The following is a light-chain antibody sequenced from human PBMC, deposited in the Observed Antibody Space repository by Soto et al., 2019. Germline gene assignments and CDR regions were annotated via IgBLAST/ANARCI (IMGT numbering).Light chain of an antibody. Sequence: EIVLTQSPGTLSLSPGERATLSCRASQSVSGNQLAWYQQKPGQGPRLLIYAASSRATDMPDRFSGSASGADFAFIISRLEPEDFGMYYCHQYGSLPHTFGQGTKVESK. V-gene: IGKV3-20*01. CDR2: AAS. J-gene: IGKJ2*01. CDR3: HQYGSLPHT. CDR1: QSVSGNQ.